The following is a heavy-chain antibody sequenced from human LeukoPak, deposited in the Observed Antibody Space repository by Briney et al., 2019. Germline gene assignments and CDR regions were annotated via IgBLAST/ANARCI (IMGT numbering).Heavy chain of an antibody. CDR3: AKARGNIVVVPAALDY. CDR1: GFTFSSYG. J-gene: IGHJ4*02. Sequence: PGGSLRLSCAASGFTFSSYGMHRVRQAPGKGLEWVAVISYDGSNKYYADSVKGRFTISRDNSKNTLYLQMNSLRAEDTAVYYCAKARGNIVVVPAALDYWGQGTLVTVSS. D-gene: IGHD2-2*01. V-gene: IGHV3-30*18. CDR2: ISYDGSNK.